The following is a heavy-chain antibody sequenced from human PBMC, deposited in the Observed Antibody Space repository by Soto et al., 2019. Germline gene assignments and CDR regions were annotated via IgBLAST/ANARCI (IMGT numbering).Heavy chain of an antibody. CDR2: ISSGGTT. V-gene: IGHV3-66*01. D-gene: IGHD6-6*01. CDR3: AGGAKYYFDY. J-gene: IGHJ4*02. CDR1: GFTVSSNY. Sequence: GGSLRLSCAASGFTVSSNYMTWVRQAPGKGLEWVSVISSGGTTYYADSLKGRFTISRDNSKNTLYLQMNILRAEDTAVYYCAGGAKYYFDYWGQGTLVTVSS.